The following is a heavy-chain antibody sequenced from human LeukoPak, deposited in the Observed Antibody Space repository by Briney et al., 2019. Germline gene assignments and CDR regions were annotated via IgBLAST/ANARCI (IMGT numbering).Heavy chain of an antibody. Sequence: KPSETLSLTCTVSGGSISSYYWSWIRQPPGKGLEWIGYIYYSGSTNYNPSLRSRVTISVDTSKNQFSLKLSSVTAADTAVYYCARLREYDSSGYYDYWGQGTLVTVS. J-gene: IGHJ4*02. V-gene: IGHV4-59*01. CDR1: GGSISSYY. D-gene: IGHD3-22*01. CDR3: ARLREYDSSGYYDY. CDR2: IYYSGST.